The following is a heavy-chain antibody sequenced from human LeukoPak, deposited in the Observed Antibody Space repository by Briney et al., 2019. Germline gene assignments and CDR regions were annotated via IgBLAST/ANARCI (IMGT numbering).Heavy chain of an antibody. CDR1: GFIFDEYG. D-gene: IGHD3-22*01. J-gene: IGHJ3*02. Sequence: WGSRGLSCAASGFIFDEYGMTWGRQAPREGLELVSSIIWNCVYTGYSDSVKGRRTISSDNAKNSLHLQMRSMRVEDTAVYHYARVQYDTSGYHNAFDIWGQGKMVSVYS. V-gene: IGHV3-20*01. CDR3: ARVQYDTSGYHNAFDI. CDR2: IIWNCVYT.